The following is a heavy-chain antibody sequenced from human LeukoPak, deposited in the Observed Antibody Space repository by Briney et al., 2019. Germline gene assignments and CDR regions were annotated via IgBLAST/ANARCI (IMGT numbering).Heavy chain of an antibody. Sequence: PGRSLRLSCAASGFTFSSYGMHWVRQAPGKGLEWVAVIWYGGSNKYYADSVKGRFTISRDNSKNTLYLQMNSLRAEDTAVYYCAKGSGAPITFGGVILNWGQGTLVTVSS. J-gene: IGHJ4*02. D-gene: IGHD3-16*02. V-gene: IGHV3-33*06. CDR2: IWYGGSNK. CDR3: AKGSGAPITFGGVILN. CDR1: GFTFSSYG.